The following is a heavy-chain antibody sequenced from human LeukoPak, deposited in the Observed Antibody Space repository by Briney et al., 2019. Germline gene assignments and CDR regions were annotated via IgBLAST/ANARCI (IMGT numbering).Heavy chain of an antibody. V-gene: IGHV1-2*02. CDR2: INPISGGT. CDR1: GYTFTAYY. CDR3: ARASRATPSPIFDY. J-gene: IGHJ4*02. D-gene: IGHD1-26*01. Sequence: ASVKVSCKASGYTFTAYYMHWVRQAPGQGLEWMGWINPISGGTNYAQKFQGRVTMTRDTSISTAYLELSSLRSDDTAVYYCARASRATPSPIFDYWGQGTLVTVSS.